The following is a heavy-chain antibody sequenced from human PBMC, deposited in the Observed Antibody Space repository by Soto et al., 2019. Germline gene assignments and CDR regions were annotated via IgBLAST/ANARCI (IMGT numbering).Heavy chain of an antibody. Sequence: PSQTLSLTCAISGDSVSSNSAAWNWIRQSPSRGLEWLGRTYYRSKWYNDYAVSVKSRITINPDTSKNQFSLQLNSVTPEDTAVYYCARVLRFLEWLPEGAYGMDVWRQRTTVTVPS. D-gene: IGHD3-3*01. CDR2: TYYRSKWYN. CDR3: ARVLRFLEWLPEGAYGMDV. CDR1: GDSVSSNSAA. J-gene: IGHJ6*02. V-gene: IGHV6-1*01.